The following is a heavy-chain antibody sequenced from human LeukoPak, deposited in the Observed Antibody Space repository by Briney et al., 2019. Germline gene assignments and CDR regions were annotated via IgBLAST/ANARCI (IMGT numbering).Heavy chain of an antibody. D-gene: IGHD3-22*01. V-gene: IGHV3-23*01. CDR1: GFTFSGHW. CDR3: AKDLYYYDSSGYIPASHYFDY. Sequence: GGSLRLSCAASGFTFSGHWMSWVRQAPGKGLEWVSAISGSGGSTYYADSVKGRFTISRDNSKSTLYLQMNSLRAEDTAVYYCAKDLYYYDSSGYIPASHYFDYWGQGTLVTVSS. J-gene: IGHJ4*02. CDR2: ISGSGGST.